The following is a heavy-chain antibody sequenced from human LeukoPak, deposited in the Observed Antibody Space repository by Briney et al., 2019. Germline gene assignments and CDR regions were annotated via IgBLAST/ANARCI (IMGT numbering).Heavy chain of an antibody. CDR2: IYDSGST. CDR3: AGGRLYGGRYRWDYFDY. J-gene: IGHJ4*02. Sequence: PSETLSLTCTVSGGSIRSSYYYWGWIRQPPGKGLEWIGSIYDSGSTYYNPSLKSRVTISVDTSKNQFSLKLNSVTAADTAVYYCAGGRLYGGRYRWDYFDYWGQGTLVTVSS. D-gene: IGHD6-19*01. V-gene: IGHV4-39*01. CDR1: GGSIRSSYYY.